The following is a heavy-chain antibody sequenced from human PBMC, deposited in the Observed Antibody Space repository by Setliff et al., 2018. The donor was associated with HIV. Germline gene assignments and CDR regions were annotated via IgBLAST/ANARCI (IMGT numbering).Heavy chain of an antibody. D-gene: IGHD2-15*01. J-gene: IGHJ4*02. V-gene: IGHV1-3*01. Sequence: ASVKVSCKASGYTFTAYPMHWVRQVPGQSLEWMGWINSVNHETILSQKFQDRITMTTDTSTSTAYMELRNLRSDDTAVYYCARTPRGYYLKYWGQGTLVTVSS. CDR1: GYTFTAYP. CDR2: INSVNHET. CDR3: ARTPRGYYLKY.